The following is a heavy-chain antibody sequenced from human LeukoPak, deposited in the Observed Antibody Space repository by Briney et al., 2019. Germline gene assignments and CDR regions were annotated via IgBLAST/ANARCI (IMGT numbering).Heavy chain of an antibody. CDR3: ARHRYCSSTSCASFDY. V-gene: IGHV1-18*01. Sequence: ASVKVSCKASGYTFTSYGISWVRQAPGQGLEWMGWISAYNGNTNYAQKLQGRVTMTTDTSTSTAYMELRSLRSDDTAVYYCARHRYCSSTSCASFDYWGQGTLVTVSS. CDR2: ISAYNGNT. J-gene: IGHJ4*02. CDR1: GYTFTSYG. D-gene: IGHD2-2*01.